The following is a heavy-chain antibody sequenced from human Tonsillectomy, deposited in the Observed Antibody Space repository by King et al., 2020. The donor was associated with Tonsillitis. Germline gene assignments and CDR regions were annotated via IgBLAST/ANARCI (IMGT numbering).Heavy chain of an antibody. CDR1: GGSFSAYY. CDR3: ARGGGNVDTAMVIDY. CDR2: INHSGST. V-gene: IGHV4-34*01. D-gene: IGHD5-18*01. J-gene: IGHJ4*02. Sequence: VQLQQWGAGLLKPSETLSLTCAVYGGSFSAYYWSWIRQPPGKGLEWIGEINHSGSTNYNPSLKSRVTISVDTSKDQFSLKLSSVTAADTAVYYCARGGGNVDTAMVIDYWGQGTLVTVSS.